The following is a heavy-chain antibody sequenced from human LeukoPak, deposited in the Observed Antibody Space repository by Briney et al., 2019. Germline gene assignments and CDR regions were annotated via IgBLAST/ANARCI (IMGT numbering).Heavy chain of an antibody. J-gene: IGHJ4*02. Sequence: RPGGSLRLSCAASGFTFSTYSINWVRQAPGKGLEWVSSISSSSTYIYYADSVKGRFTISRDNSKNTLYLQMNSLRAEDTAVYYCAKEFARQHSYCGGDYYIDYWGQGTLVTVSS. V-gene: IGHV3-21*01. CDR2: ISSSSTYI. CDR3: AKEFARQHSYCGGDYYIDY. D-gene: IGHD2-21*02. CDR1: GFTFSTYS.